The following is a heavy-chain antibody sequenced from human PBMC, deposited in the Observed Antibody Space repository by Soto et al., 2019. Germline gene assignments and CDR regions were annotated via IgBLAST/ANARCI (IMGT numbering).Heavy chain of an antibody. V-gene: IGHV1-69*13. CDR1: GGTFSSYA. J-gene: IGHJ4*02. CDR2: IIPIFGTA. CDR3: ARGPRDSSGYYQYYFDY. Sequence: ASVKVSCKASGGTFSSYAISWARQAPGQGLEWMGGIIPIFGTANYAQKFQGRVTITADESTSTAYMELSSLRSEDTAVYYCARGPRDSSGYYQYYFDYWGQGTLVTVSS. D-gene: IGHD3-22*01.